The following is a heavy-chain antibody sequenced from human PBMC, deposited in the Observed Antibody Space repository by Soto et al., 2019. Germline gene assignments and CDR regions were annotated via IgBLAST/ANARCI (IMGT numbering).Heavy chain of an antibody. CDR2: ISSNGGTT. CDR1: GFTFRNYA. Sequence: EVQLLESGGGLVQPGGSLRLSCAASGFTFRNYALNWVRQVPGQGLEWVSGISSNGGTTYYTDSVKGRFTISRDNSKNTLYLQMNILRVEDTAVYYCAKDRNGENYWYFDLWGRGTLVTVSS. J-gene: IGHJ2*01. D-gene: IGHD4-17*01. V-gene: IGHV3-23*01. CDR3: AKDRNGENYWYFDL.